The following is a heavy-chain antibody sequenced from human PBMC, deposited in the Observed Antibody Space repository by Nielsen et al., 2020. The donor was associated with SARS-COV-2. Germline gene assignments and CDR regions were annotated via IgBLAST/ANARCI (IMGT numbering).Heavy chain of an antibody. CDR2: ISGSGDST. Sequence: GGSLRLSCAASGFTFSIYAMSWVRQAPGKGLEWVSGISGSGDSTYYADSVKGRFTISRDNPKNTLYLQMNSLRAEDTAVYHCAKSPYSSSWYASIDYWGQGTLVTVSS. D-gene: IGHD6-13*01. CDR3: AKSPYSSSWYASIDY. CDR1: GFTFSIYA. V-gene: IGHV3-23*01. J-gene: IGHJ4*02.